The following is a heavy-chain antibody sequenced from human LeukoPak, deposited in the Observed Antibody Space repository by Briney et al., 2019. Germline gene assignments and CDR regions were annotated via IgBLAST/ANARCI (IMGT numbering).Heavy chain of an antibody. D-gene: IGHD3-16*02. CDR3: ASPIGDYVWGSYRD. CDR2: INPNSGGT. J-gene: IGHJ4*02. CDR1: GYTFTGYY. V-gene: IGHV1-2*02. Sequence: ASVKVSCKASGYTFTGYYMHWVRQAPGQGLEWMGWINPNSGGTNYAQKFQGRVTMTRDTSISTAYMELSRLRSDDTAVYYCASPIGDYVWGSYRDWGQGTLATVSS.